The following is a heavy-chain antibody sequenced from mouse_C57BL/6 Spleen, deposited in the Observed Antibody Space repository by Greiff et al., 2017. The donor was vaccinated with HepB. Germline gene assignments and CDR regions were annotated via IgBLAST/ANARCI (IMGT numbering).Heavy chain of an antibody. J-gene: IGHJ2*01. CDR1: GYTFTSYD. D-gene: IGHD2-5*01. CDR2: IYPRDGST. V-gene: IGHV1-85*01. Sequence: VQLQQSGPELVKPGASVKLSCKASGYTFTSYDINWVKQRPGQGLEWIGWIYPRDGSTKYNEKFKGKATLTVDTSSSTAYMELHSLTSEDSAVYCCARGGYYSNPYYFDYWGQGTTLTVSS. CDR3: ARGGYYSNPYYFDY.